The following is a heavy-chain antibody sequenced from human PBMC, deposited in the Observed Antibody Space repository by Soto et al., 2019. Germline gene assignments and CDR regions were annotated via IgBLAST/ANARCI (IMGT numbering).Heavy chain of an antibody. D-gene: IGHD3-3*01. CDR2: ISSSGSTI. CDR1: GFTFSDYS. V-gene: IGHV3-11*01. CDR3: ASFGDSPNYYYYGMDV. J-gene: IGHJ6*02. Sequence: QVQLVESGGGLVKPGGSLRLSCGASGFTFSDYSMSWIRQAPGKGLEWVSYISSSGSTIYYADSVKGRFTISRDNAKNSLYLQMNSLRAEYTAVYYCASFGDSPNYYYYGMDVWGQGTTVTVSS.